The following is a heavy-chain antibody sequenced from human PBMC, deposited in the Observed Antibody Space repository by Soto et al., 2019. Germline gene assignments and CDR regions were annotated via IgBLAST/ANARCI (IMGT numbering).Heavy chain of an antibody. V-gene: IGHV3-64*01. CDR1: GFSFSSYD. J-gene: IGHJ6*04. D-gene: IGHD3-3*01. CDR3: AITYYEFDV. CDR2: VSRNGINT. Sequence: EEQLVQSGGGLVQPGGSLRLSCAASGFSFSSYDLFWVRQAPGKGLEYVSAVSRNGINTYYANSVTGRFTISRDNSKNIMYLQMGTLRAEDMAVYDCAITYYEFDVWGKGTRVIVSS.